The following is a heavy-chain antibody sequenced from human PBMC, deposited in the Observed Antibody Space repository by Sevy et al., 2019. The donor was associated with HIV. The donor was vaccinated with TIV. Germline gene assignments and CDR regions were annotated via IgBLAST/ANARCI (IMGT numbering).Heavy chain of an antibody. Sequence: GGSLRLSCAASGFTFSSYAMSWVRQAPGKGLEWVSAISGSGGSTYYADSVKGRFTISRDNSKNTRYLQMNGLGAEDTAVYYCAKDEVDTAMVNSDYFDYWGQGTLVTVSS. D-gene: IGHD5-18*01. J-gene: IGHJ4*02. CDR3: AKDEVDTAMVNSDYFDY. CDR2: ISGSGGST. V-gene: IGHV3-23*01. CDR1: GFTFSSYA.